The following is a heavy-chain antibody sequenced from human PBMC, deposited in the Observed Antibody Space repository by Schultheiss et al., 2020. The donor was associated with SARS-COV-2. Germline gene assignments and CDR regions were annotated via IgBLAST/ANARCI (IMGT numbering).Heavy chain of an antibody. Sequence: SETLSLTCAVYGGSFSGYYWSWIRQPPGKGLEWIGEINHSGSTNYNPSLKSRVTISVDTSKNQFSLKLSSVTAADTAVYYCARAITIFGVVTVRGNWFDPWGQGTLVTVSS. CDR2: INHSGST. CDR3: ARAITIFGVVTVRGNWFDP. CDR1: GGSFSGYY. J-gene: IGHJ5*02. D-gene: IGHD3-3*01. V-gene: IGHV4-34*01.